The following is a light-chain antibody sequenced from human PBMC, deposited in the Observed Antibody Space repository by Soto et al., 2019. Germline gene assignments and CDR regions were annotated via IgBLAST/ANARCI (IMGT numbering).Light chain of an antibody. V-gene: IGKV1-39*01. CDR2: DAS. Sequence: DIQMTQSPSSLSASVGDRVTITCRASQTISTYLNGYQQKPGKAPRLLIYDASSLLSGVPSRFSGSGSGTDFTLTIDSLQPEDFSTYYCQQSDSTPYTFDQGTKVEI. CDR3: QQSDSTPYT. CDR1: QTISTY. J-gene: IGKJ2*01.